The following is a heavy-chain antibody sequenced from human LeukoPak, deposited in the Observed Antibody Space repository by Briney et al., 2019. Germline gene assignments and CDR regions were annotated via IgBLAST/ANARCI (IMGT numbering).Heavy chain of an antibody. CDR2: IYYSGST. CDR3: AREYYRAFDY. V-gene: IGHV4-59*01. CDR1: GGSISSYY. J-gene: IGHJ4*02. D-gene: IGHD3-10*01. Sequence: SETLSLTCTVSGGSISSYYWSWIRQPPGKGLEWIGYIYYSGSTNYNPSLKSRVTISVDTSKNQFSLKLSSVTAADTAVYYCAREYYRAFDYWGQRTLVTVSS.